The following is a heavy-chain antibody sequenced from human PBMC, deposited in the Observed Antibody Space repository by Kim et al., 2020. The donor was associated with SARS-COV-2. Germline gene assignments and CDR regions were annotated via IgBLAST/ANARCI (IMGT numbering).Heavy chain of an antibody. CDR2: ISGSGGST. J-gene: IGHJ4*02. Sequence: GGSLRLSCAASGFTFSSYAMSWVRQAPGKGLEWVSAISGSGGSTYYADSVKGRFTISRDNSKNTLYLQMNSLRAEDTAVYYCAKVFVWGSYRYSLDYWGQGTLVTVSS. V-gene: IGHV3-23*01. CDR3: AKVFVWGSYRYSLDY. CDR1: GFTFSSYA. D-gene: IGHD3-16*02.